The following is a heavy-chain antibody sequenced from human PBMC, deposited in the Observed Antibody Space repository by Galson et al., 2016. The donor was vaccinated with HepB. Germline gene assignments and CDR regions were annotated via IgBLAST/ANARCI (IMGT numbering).Heavy chain of an antibody. D-gene: IGHD1-14*01. Sequence: SLRLSCAASGFSFSAYWMSWVRQSPGKGLAWVANIQQDGSEKYYVDSVKGRFTITRDNARNSLYLPVNGLGADDTAVYYCARDRLTSVTRHWTGTTYSYYGMDVWGQGTTVTVSS. CDR3: ARDRLTSVTRHWTGTTYSYYGMDV. CDR1: GFSFSAYW. J-gene: IGHJ6*02. V-gene: IGHV3-7*03. CDR2: IQQDGSEK.